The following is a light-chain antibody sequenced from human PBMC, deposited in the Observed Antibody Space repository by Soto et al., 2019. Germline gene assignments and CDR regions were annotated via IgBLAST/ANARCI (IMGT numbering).Light chain of an antibody. Sequence: EIQVTHAPPTLSGSLGDRVTITCRASQTISTWMAWYQQKPGKAPKLLVYDASTLQSGVASRFSGSGSGTEFTLIISGLQPDDSATYYCQQYTNTNNPWMLGQGTKVDIK. CDR3: QQYTNTNNPWM. CDR2: DAS. CDR1: QTISTW. J-gene: IGKJ1*01. V-gene: IGKV1-5*01.